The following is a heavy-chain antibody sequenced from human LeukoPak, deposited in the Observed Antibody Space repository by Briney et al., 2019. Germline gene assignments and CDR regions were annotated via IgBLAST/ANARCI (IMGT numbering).Heavy chain of an antibody. V-gene: IGHV4-38-2*02. CDR3: ARKQPGKPINWFDP. D-gene: IGHD1-14*01. J-gene: IGHJ5*02. CDR1: GYSISSGYF. CDR2: IYHSGST. Sequence: SETPSLTCTVSGYSISSGYFWGWIRQPPGKGLEWIGSIYHSGSTYYNPSLKSRVSISVDTSKNQLSLKLSSVTAADTAVYYCARKQPGKPINWFDPWGQGTLVTVSS.